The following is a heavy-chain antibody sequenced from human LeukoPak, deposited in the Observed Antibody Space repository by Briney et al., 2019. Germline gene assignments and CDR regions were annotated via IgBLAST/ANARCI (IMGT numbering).Heavy chain of an antibody. CDR1: GGSISSGGYS. J-gene: IGHJ4*02. D-gene: IGHD7-27*01. CDR2: IYHSGST. Sequence: SETLSLTCAVSGGSISSGGYSWSWIRQPPGKGLEWIGYIYHSGSTYYNPSLKSRVTISVDRSKNQFSLKLSSVTAADTAVYYCARGWGSYFDYWGQGTRVTVSS. V-gene: IGHV4-30-2*01. CDR3: ARGWGSYFDY.